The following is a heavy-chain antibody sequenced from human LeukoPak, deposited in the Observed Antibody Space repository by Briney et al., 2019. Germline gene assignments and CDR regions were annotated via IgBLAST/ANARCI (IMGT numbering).Heavy chain of an antibody. D-gene: IGHD6-13*01. CDR3: ARAGAAAVRLRWGWPFQH. V-gene: IGHV3-30*04. CDR2: ILYDGSNK. J-gene: IGHJ1*01. Sequence: PGGSLRLSCAASGFTLSSYDMHWVRQAPGKGLEWVAVILYDGSNKYYADSVKGRFTISRDNSKNTLYLQMNSLRAEDTAVYYCARAGAAAVRLRWGWPFQHWGQGTLVTVSS. CDR1: GFTLSSYD.